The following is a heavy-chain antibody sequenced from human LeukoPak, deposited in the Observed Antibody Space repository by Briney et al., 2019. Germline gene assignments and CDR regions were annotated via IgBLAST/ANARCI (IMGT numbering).Heavy chain of an antibody. D-gene: IGHD3-22*01. Sequence: QPGRSLRLSCAASGFTFSSYGMDWVRQAPGKGLEWVAVIWYDGSNKYYADSVKGRFTISRDNSKNTLYLQMNSLRAEDTAVYYCAREDSSGYYAWFDPWGQGTLVTVSS. CDR3: AREDSSGYYAWFDP. V-gene: IGHV3-33*01. CDR1: GFTFSSYG. J-gene: IGHJ5*02. CDR2: IWYDGSNK.